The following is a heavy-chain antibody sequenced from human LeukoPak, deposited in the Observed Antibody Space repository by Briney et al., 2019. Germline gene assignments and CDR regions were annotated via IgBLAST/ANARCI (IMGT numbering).Heavy chain of an antibody. Sequence: GGSLRLSCAASGFTFSSSWMHWVRQVPGKGLVWVSRISSDGITTNYADSVKGRFTISRDNAKNTVYLQMNSLRAEDTAVYYCARMEVAWGQGTIVTISS. J-gene: IGHJ3*01. CDR1: GFTFSSSW. V-gene: IGHV3-74*01. CDR3: ARMEVA. CDR2: ISSDGITT. D-gene: IGHD3-3*01.